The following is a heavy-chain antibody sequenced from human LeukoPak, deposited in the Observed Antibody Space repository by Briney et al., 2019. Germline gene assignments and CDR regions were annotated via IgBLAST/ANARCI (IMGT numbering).Heavy chain of an antibody. V-gene: IGHV4-59*01. Sequence: SETLSLTCAVYGGSFSSYYWSWIRQPPGKGLEWIGYIYYSGSTNYNPSLKSRVTISVDTSKNQFSLKLSSVTAADTAVYYCARDGGISYGYFDYWGQGTLVTVSS. CDR2: IYYSGST. CDR1: GGSFSSYY. D-gene: IGHD5-18*01. J-gene: IGHJ4*02. CDR3: ARDGGISYGYFDY.